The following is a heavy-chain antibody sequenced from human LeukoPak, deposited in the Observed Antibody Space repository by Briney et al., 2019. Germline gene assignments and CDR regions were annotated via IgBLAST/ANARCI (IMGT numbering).Heavy chain of an antibody. CDR3: ATIQRDHAFDI. CDR1: GGSISSGGYS. V-gene: IGHV4-30-2*01. CDR2: IYHSGST. Sequence: NPSETLSLTCAVSGGSISSGGYSWSWIRQPPGKGLEWIGYIYHSGSTYYNPSLKSRVTISVVTSKHQFSLRLSSVTAADTAVYYCATIQRDHAFDIWGQGTMVTVSS. D-gene: IGHD2-2*01. J-gene: IGHJ3*02.